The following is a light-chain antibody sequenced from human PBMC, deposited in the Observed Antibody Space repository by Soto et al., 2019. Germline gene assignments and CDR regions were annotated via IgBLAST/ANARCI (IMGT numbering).Light chain of an antibody. CDR3: CSYAGSSTVV. CDR1: SSDVGSYNL. V-gene: IGLV2-23*01. Sequence: QSALTQPASVSGSPGQSITISCTGTSSDVGSYNLVSWYQQHPGKAPKLMIYEGSKRPSGVSNRFSGSKSGNTASLTISGLQAEDEGDYYCCSYAGSSTVVFGGGTKRTVL. J-gene: IGLJ2*01. CDR2: EGS.